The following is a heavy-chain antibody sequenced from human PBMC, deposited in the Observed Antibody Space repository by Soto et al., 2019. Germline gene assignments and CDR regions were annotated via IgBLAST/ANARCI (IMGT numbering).Heavy chain of an antibody. CDR1: GGTFSSCA. V-gene: IGHV1-69*13. J-gene: IGHJ5*02. D-gene: IGHD3-10*01. CDR2: IIPIFGTA. CDR3: AXAPMVRGVINGYNWFDP. Sequence: SVKVSCKASGGTFSSCAISWVRQAPGQGLEWMGGIIPIFGTANYAQKFQGRVTITADESTSTAYMELSSLRSEDTAVYYCAXAPMVRGVINGYNWFDPWGPGTLVTVSS.